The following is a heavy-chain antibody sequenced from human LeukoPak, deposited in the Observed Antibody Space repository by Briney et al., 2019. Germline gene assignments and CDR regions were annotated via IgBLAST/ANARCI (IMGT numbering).Heavy chain of an antibody. J-gene: IGHJ4*02. CDR2: TYYRSKWYN. Sequence: SQTLSLTCGISGDSVSSNSAAWNWIRQSPSRGLEWLGRTYYRSKWYNDYAESVKSRITINPDTSKNQFSLQLNSATPEDTAVYYCARDLGTHYDSSGYYPHVFDYWGQGTLVTVSS. CDR3: ARDLGTHYDSSGYYPHVFDY. CDR1: GDSVSSNSAA. D-gene: IGHD3-22*01. V-gene: IGHV6-1*01.